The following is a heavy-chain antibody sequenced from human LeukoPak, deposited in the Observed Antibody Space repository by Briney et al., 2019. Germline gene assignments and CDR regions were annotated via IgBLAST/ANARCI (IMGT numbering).Heavy chain of an antibody. CDR3: ASESVALAGIDY. D-gene: IGHD6-19*01. Sequence: SETLSLTCTVSGGSISGYYWSWIRQPPGKGLEWIGYVYDTGSTNYNPSLRSRVTISLDTSKSQFSLKLSSVTAADTAVYYCASESVALAGIDYWGQGTLVTVSS. CDR1: GGSISGYY. V-gene: IGHV4-59*08. J-gene: IGHJ4*02. CDR2: VYDTGST.